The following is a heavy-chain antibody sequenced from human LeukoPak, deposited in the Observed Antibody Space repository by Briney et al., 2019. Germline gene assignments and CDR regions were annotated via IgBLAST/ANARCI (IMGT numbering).Heavy chain of an antibody. D-gene: IGHD3-10*01. CDR3: ARGSGSFDY. CDR2: IYYSGST. Sequence: SETLSLTCTVTGCSISSYYWSWIRQPPGKGLEWIGYIYYSGSTNYNPSLKSRVTISVDTSKNQFSLKLSSVTAADTAVYYCARGSGSFDYWGQRTLVTVSS. V-gene: IGHV4-59*01. CDR1: GCSISSYY. J-gene: IGHJ4*02.